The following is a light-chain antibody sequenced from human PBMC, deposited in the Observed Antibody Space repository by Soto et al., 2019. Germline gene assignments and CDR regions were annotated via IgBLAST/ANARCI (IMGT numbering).Light chain of an antibody. CDR3: QQSYSTPPT. CDR1: QSISSF. Sequence: DIQMTQSPSSLSASVGDRVTITCRASQSISSFLNWYQQKPGKAPKLLIYAASSLQSGVPSRFSGSGSGTDFTLTISSLQPEDFATYYCQQSYSTPPTFGQGTDWRLN. V-gene: IGKV1-39*01. CDR2: AAS. J-gene: IGKJ5*01.